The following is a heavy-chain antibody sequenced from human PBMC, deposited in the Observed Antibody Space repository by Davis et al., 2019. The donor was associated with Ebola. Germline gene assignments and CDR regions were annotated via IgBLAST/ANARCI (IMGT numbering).Heavy chain of an antibody. Sequence: ASVKVSCKSSGYTFTSYDLVWVRQAPGLGLEWMGWISGFNTNTNFAQKFQGRVTVSKDTSTNTAYMDLRSLTSDDTAIYYCARAPNYDVLTGTSSYYFDYWGRGTLVTVSS. J-gene: IGHJ4*02. CDR3: ARAPNYDVLTGTSSYYFDY. CDR2: ISGFNTNT. CDR1: GYTFTSYD. V-gene: IGHV1-18*04. D-gene: IGHD3-9*01.